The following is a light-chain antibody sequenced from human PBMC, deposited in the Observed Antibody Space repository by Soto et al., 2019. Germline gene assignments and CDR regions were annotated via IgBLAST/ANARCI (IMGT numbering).Light chain of an antibody. CDR1: QSISSY. CDR3: QQSYSTVWT. CDR2: AAS. J-gene: IGKJ1*01. Sequence: DIQMTQSPSSLSASVGDRVTITCRASQSISSYLNWYQQKPGKAPKLLIYAASSLQSGVPSRFSGSGSGTDFTLTISSLQPEDFATYYCQQSYSTVWTFFQGTKVEIK. V-gene: IGKV1-39*01.